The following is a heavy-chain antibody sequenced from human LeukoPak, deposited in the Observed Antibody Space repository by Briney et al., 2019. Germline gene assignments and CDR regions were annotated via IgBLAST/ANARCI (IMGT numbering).Heavy chain of an antibody. J-gene: IGHJ4*02. V-gene: IGHV1-2*02. Sequence: GASVRVSCKTSGYTFTGYYLHWVRQAPGQRPEWMGRIDPDSGGIHYGQKFQGRVTVTRDTSITTVYMELSGLTSDDTAVYYCARAPGPYTTSRFDFWGQGTLVTVSS. CDR3: ARAPGPYTTSRFDF. CDR2: IDPDSGGI. D-gene: IGHD2-2*02. CDR1: GYTFTGYY.